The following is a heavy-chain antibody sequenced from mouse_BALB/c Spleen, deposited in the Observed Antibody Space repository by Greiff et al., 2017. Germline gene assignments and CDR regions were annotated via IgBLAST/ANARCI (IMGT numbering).Heavy chain of an antibody. D-gene: IGHD1-2*01. CDR2: IYPGSGST. CDR3: ARTYGYPFDY. V-gene: IGHV1-55*01. Sequence: QVQLQQPGAELVKPGTSVKLSCKASGYNFTSYWINWVKLRPGQGLEWIGDIYPGSGSTNYNEKFKSKATVTVDTSSSTAYMQLSSLASEDSALYYCARTYGYPFDYWGQGTTLTVSS. J-gene: IGHJ2*01. CDR1: GYNFTSYW.